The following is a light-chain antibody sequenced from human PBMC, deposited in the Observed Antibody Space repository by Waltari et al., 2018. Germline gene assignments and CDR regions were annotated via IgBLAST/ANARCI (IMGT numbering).Light chain of an antibody. CDR1: QSISRG. CDR3: QQGYSAPWT. V-gene: IGKV1-39*01. J-gene: IGKJ1*01. Sequence: DIQMTQSPSPLSASVGARVTITCRASQSISRGLNWYQQKPGKAPKLLIDAASSLQSGVPSRFSGSGSGTDFTLTISSLQLEDFATFYCQQGYSAPWTFGQGTRVEIK. CDR2: AAS.